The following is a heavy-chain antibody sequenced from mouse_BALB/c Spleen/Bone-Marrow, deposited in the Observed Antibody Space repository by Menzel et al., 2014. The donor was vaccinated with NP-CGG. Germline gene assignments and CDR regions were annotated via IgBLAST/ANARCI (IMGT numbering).Heavy chain of an antibody. D-gene: IGHD2-14*01. V-gene: IGHV14-3*02. CDR2: IDPASGNT. CDR1: GFNIKDTY. J-gene: IGHJ1*01. CDR3: ASYRYGWYFDV. Sequence: EVQRAESGAELVKPGASVKLSCTASGFNIKDTYLHWVKQRPEQGLDWIGRIDPASGNTKYDPKFQGKATITADTSSNTAYLQLSSLTSEDTAVYYCASYRYGWYFDVWGAGTTVTVSS.